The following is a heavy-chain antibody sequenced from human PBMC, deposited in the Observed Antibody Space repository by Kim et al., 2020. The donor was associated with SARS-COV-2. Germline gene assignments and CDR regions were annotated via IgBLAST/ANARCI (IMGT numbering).Heavy chain of an antibody. CDR2: INAGNGNT. Sequence: ASVKVSCKASGYTFTSYAMHWVRQAPGQRLEWMGWINAGNGNTKYSQKFQGRVTITRDTSASSAYMELSSLRSEDTAVYYCAGENYYYYGMDVWGQGTTVTVSS. V-gene: IGHV1-3*01. CDR1: GYTFTSYA. CDR3: AGENYYYYGMDV. J-gene: IGHJ6*02.